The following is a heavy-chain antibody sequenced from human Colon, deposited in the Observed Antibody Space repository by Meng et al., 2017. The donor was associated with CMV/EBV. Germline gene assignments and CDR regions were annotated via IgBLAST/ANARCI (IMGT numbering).Heavy chain of an antibody. CDR2: ISTSGVTI. V-gene: IGHV3-11*01. CDR1: GFSFDDYG. Sequence: GESLKISCAASGFSFDDYGMSWVRQAPGKGLEWVAYISTSGVTIYYADSVRGRFTISRDNAKKSLYLQMNSLRAEDTAVYYCAREHISMVRGYGMDVWGQGTTVTVSS. CDR3: AREHISMVRGYGMDV. J-gene: IGHJ6*02. D-gene: IGHD3-10*01.